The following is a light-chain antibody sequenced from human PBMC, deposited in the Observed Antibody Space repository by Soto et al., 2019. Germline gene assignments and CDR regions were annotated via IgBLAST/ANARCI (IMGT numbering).Light chain of an antibody. Sequence: QSALTQPGSVSGSPGQSITIYCTGTNSDIGGYNLVSWFQHHPGKAPKLVIYEVTHRPSGISDRFSGSKSGNTASLTISGLQAEDEADYYCTSYRVSGVFGTGTKLTVL. CDR3: TSYRVSGV. J-gene: IGLJ1*01. CDR1: NSDIGGYNL. V-gene: IGLV2-14*01. CDR2: EVT.